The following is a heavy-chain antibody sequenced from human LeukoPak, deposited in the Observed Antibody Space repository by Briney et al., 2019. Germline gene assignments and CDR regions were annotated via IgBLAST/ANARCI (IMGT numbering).Heavy chain of an antibody. D-gene: IGHD3-22*01. CDR1: GGSISGYY. J-gene: IGHJ4*02. V-gene: IGHV4-59*12. CDR3: ARAGSDYYDSSGYYSRIYFDY. CDR2: IYYSGNT. Sequence: SETLSLTCTVSGGSISGYYWSWIRQPPGKGLEWIGNIYYSGNTNYNPSLRSRVTIFLDTSRNQFSLKLSSVTAADTAVYYCARAGSDYYDSSGYYSRIYFDYWGQGTLVTVSS.